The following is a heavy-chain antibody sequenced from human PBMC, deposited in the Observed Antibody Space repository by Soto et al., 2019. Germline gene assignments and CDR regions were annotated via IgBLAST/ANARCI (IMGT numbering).Heavy chain of an antibody. V-gene: IGHV1-3*01. D-gene: IGHD6-19*01. J-gene: IGHJ4*02. CDR1: TNRLNKSV. CDR2: LDGANGYT. CDR3: GRGKGAVGPLDH. Sequence: QVQPVQAGDEVKHPGASVKLSCKTPTNRLNKSVLPWVRQAPGRSLERRGWLDGANGYTQFAQKYEGRVTITRDTSAAKAYMELPSLRSEDTAMYCCGRGKGAVGPLDHRGQASLVTVSA.